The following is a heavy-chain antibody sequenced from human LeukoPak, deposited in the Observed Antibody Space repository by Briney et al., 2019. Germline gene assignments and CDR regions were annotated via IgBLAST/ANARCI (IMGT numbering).Heavy chain of an antibody. CDR2: IYSGGST. J-gene: IGHJ3*02. Sequence: PGGSLRLSCAASGFTVSSNYMSWVRQAPGKGLEWVSVIYSGGSTYYADSVKGRFTISRDNSKNTLYLQMNSLRAEDTAVYYCAREQGYSSSKNGGAFDIWGQGTMVTVSS. D-gene: IGHD6-13*01. CDR1: GFTVSSNY. CDR3: AREQGYSSSKNGGAFDI. V-gene: IGHV3-66*01.